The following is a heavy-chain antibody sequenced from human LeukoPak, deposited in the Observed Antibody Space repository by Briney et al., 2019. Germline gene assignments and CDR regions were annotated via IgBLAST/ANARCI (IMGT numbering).Heavy chain of an antibody. CDR2: ISSDGSVT. CDR3: LRGSLRLPRSTPDY. D-gene: IGHD2-21*02. Sequence: HAGGSLRLSCAVSGFSFTNYWMHWVRQDPGKGLVWVSYISSDGSVTKYADSVKGRFTISRDNAVNTLYLQMNSLRVEDTAVYYCLRGSLRLPRSTPDYWGQEPWSPSPQ. V-gene: IGHV3-74*03. J-gene: IGHJ4*01. CDR1: GFSFTNYW.